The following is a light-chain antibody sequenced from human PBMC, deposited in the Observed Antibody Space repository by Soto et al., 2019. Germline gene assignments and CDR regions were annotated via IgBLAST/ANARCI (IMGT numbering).Light chain of an antibody. CDR2: EVS. J-gene: IGLJ1*01. CDR3: SSYTSSNTLEV. V-gene: IGLV2-14*01. CDR1: SRDVGGSNY. Sequence: QSALIQPASVSGSPGQSITISCTGTSRDVGGSNYVSWYQHHPHRAPKLLIYEVSYRPSGVSSRFSGSKSGNTASLTISGLQAEDEADYYCSSYTSSNTLEVSGAGTKVTV.